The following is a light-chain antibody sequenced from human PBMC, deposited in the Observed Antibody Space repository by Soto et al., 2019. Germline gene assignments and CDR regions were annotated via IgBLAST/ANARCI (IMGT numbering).Light chain of an antibody. J-gene: IGKJ1*01. V-gene: IGKV1-5*03. CDR1: QTISSW. Sequence: DIPMTQSPSTLSGSVGARVTITCRASQTISSWLAWYQQKPGKAPKLLIYKASTLKSGVPSRFSGSGSGTEFTLTISSLQPDDFATYYCQHYNSYSEAFGQGTKVDIK. CDR3: QHYNSYSEA. CDR2: KAS.